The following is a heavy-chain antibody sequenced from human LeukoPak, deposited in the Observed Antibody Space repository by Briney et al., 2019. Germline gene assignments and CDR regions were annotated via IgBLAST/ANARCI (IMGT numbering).Heavy chain of an antibody. Sequence: SETLSLTCTVSGGSISSYYWSWIRQPPGKGLEWIGEINHSGSTNYNPSLKSRVTISVDKSKNQFSLKLSSVTAADTAVYYCASSQANYYGSGSYFPYYYYYMDVWGKGTTVTVSS. V-gene: IGHV4-34*01. CDR3: ASSQANYYGSGSYFPYYYYYMDV. CDR2: INHSGST. CDR1: GGSISSYY. D-gene: IGHD3-10*01. J-gene: IGHJ6*03.